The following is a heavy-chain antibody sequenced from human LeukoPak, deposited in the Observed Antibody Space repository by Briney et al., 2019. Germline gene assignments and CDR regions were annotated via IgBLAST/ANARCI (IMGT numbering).Heavy chain of an antibody. D-gene: IGHD2-15*01. CDR2: IIPILGIA. Sequence: GASVKVSCKASGGTFSSYAISWVRQAPGQGLEWMGRIIPILGIANYAQKFQGRVTITADKSTSTAYMELSSLRSEGTAVYYCARSLGYCSGGSCYSYYYYGMDVWGQGTTVTVSS. CDR3: ARSLGYCSGGSCYSYYYYGMDV. CDR1: GGTFSSYA. V-gene: IGHV1-69*04. J-gene: IGHJ6*02.